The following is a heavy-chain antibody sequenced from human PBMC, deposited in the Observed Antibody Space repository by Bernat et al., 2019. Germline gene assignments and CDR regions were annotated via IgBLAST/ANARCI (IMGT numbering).Heavy chain of an antibody. CDR2: INHSGST. CDR1: SGSFSGYY. Sequence: QVQLQQWGAGLLKPSETLSLTCAVYSGSFSGYYWSWIRQPPGKGLEWIGEINHSGSTNYNPSLKSRVTISVDTSKNQFSLKLSAVTAADTAVYYCARGDVVTSDAFDIWGQGTMVTVSS. V-gene: IGHV4-34*01. J-gene: IGHJ3*02. CDR3: ARGDVVTSDAFDI. D-gene: IGHD4-23*01.